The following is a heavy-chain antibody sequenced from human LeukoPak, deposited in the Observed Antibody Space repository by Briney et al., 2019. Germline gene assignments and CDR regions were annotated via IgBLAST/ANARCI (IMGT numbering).Heavy chain of an antibody. Sequence: GSVKGSCKVSGYTLTELSMHWVRQAPGKGLEWMGGFDPEDGETIYAQKFQGRVTMTEDTSTDTAYMELSSLRSEDTAVYYCATDLGYCSGGSCYRNWFDPWGQGTLVTVSS. V-gene: IGHV1-24*01. CDR1: GYTLTELS. J-gene: IGHJ5*02. D-gene: IGHD2-15*01. CDR3: ATDLGYCSGGSCYRNWFDP. CDR2: FDPEDGET.